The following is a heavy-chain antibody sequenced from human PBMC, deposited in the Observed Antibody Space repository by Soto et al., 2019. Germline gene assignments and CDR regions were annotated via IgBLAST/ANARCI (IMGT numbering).Heavy chain of an antibody. CDR3: ARGGSTGPGL. V-gene: IGHV3-74*01. CDR1: WFTFGSLW. Sequence: GGVLRVSLGAVWFTFGSLWVHWVRQAPGKGLVWVSRINSDGSSTSYADSVKGRFTISRDNAKNTLYLQMNSLRAEDTAVYYCARGGSTGPGLWGQGTLVTVS. J-gene: IGHJ4*02. D-gene: IGHD1-1*01. CDR2: INSDGSST.